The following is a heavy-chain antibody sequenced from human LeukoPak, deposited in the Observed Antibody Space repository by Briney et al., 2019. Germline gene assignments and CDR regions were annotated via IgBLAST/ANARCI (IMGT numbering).Heavy chain of an antibody. CDR2: MKPKSGET. Sequence: GASVKVSCKASGYTLTNYDINWVRQAPGQGLEWMGWMKPKSGETGYAQKFQGRATMTRDTSINTAYMEMRSLTSEDTAVYYCARDYGGNSGWLDPWGQGSLVTVSS. V-gene: IGHV1-8*01. J-gene: IGHJ5*02. CDR3: ARDYGGNSGWLDP. CDR1: GYTLTNYD. D-gene: IGHD4-23*01.